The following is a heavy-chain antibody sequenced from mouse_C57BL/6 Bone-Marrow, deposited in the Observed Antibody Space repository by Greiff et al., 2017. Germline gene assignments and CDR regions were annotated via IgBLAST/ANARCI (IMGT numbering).Heavy chain of an antibody. Sequence: QVQLQQPGAELVKPGASVKVSCKASGYTFTSYWMHWVKQRPGQGLEWIGRIHPSDSDTNYNQKFKGKATLTVDKSSSTAYMQLSSLTAEDSAVYYCAIGDGYDEVDYYAMDYWGQGTSVTVSS. CDR3: AIGDGYDEVDYYAMDY. CDR1: GYTFTSYW. J-gene: IGHJ4*01. CDR2: IHPSDSDT. D-gene: IGHD2-2*01. V-gene: IGHV1-74*01.